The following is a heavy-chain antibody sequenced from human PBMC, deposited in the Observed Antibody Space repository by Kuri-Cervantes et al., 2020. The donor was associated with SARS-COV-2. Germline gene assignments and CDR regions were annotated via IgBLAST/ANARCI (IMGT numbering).Heavy chain of an antibody. CDR1: GFTFSSYA. J-gene: IGHJ4*02. Sequence: GESLKISCAASGFTFSSYAMHWVRQAPGKGLEWVAVISYDGSNKYYADSVKGRFTISRDNSKNTLYLQMNSLRVEDTAVYYCARGNDYGEDFDYWGQGTLVTVSS. CDR3: ARGNDYGEDFDY. D-gene: IGHD4-17*01. V-gene: IGHV3-30-3*01. CDR2: ISYDGSNK.